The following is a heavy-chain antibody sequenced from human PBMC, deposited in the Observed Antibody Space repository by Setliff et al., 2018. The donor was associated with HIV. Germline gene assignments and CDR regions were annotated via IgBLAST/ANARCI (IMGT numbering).Heavy chain of an antibody. CDR1: GGSFSGYY. V-gene: IGHV4-34*01. CDR2: ITHIGGT. D-gene: IGHD6-13*01. J-gene: IGHJ3*02. CDR3: ARGFGSSWSYDGFDI. Sequence: KSSETLSLTCAVYGGSFSGYYWTWIRQTPGKGLEWIGEITHIGGTTHTPSLRSRVSMSVDTSKKQFSLNLSSVTAADTAVYYCARGFGSSWSYDGFDIWGQGTLVTVSS.